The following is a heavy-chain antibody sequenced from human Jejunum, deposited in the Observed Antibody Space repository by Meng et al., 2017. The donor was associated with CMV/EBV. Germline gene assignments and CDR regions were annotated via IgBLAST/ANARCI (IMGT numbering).Heavy chain of an antibody. J-gene: IGHJ6*02. CDR3: ARVVLYHYGMDV. D-gene: IGHD6-6*01. CDR1: GASVSSGSYF. CDR2: IYYSGNT. Sequence: VSGASVSSGSYFWSWIRQPPGRGLESIGYIYYSGNTNYNPSLKSRATISVNTSKNQFSLRLTSVTAADTAVYYCARVVLYHYGMDVWGHGTTVTVSS. V-gene: IGHV4-61*01.